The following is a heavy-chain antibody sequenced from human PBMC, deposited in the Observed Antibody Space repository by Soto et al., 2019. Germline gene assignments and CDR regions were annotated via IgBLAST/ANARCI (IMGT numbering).Heavy chain of an antibody. CDR1: GFTFSSYA. V-gene: IGHV3-23*01. Sequence: GGSLRLSCAASGFTFSSYAMSWIRQAPGKGLEWVSSISTSGGSTYYADSVEGRFTFSRDNSKNTLYLQMNSLRAEDTAVYYCASLHYDFWSGYPYYMDVWGKGTTVTVSS. CDR3: ASLHYDFWSGYPYYMDV. D-gene: IGHD3-3*01. J-gene: IGHJ6*03. CDR2: ISTSGGST.